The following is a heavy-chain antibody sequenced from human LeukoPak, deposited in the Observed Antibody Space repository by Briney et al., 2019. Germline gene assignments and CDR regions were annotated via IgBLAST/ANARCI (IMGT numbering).Heavy chain of an antibody. D-gene: IGHD3-3*01. Sequence: GGSLRLSCAASGFTFCSHCLTWLRQAPGKGLEWVAAINQGASAQKYVESVKGRFTISRDNAKNTLYLQMNSLRAEDTAVYYSVIIGVDNEFDYWGQGTLVTVSP. V-gene: IGHV3-7*05. CDR2: INQGASAQ. J-gene: IGHJ4*02. CDR3: VIIGVDNEFDY. CDR1: GFTFCSHC.